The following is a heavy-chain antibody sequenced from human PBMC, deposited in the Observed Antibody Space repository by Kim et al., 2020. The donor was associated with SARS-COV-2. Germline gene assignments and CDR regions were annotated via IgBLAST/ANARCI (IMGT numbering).Heavy chain of an antibody. CDR2: AGSQK. CDR3: TRSLEY. Sequence: AGSQKYHGDSVKGRSTISRDNAENSLYLQMNSLRAEDTAIYYCTRSLEYWGQGTLVTVSS. J-gene: IGHJ4*02. V-gene: IGHV3-7*01.